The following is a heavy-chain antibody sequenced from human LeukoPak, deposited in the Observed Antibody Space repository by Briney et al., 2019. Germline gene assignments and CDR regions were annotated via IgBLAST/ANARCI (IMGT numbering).Heavy chain of an antibody. D-gene: IGHD3-22*01. CDR1: GFTFSSYS. Sequence: PGGSLRLSCTDSGFTFSSYSMQWVRQAPGKGLEWVSFISGTSFTIKYADSVKGRFTISRDNAKNSLYLQMNSLRAEDTAVYYCARLRSGYYADYWGQGTLVTVSS. V-gene: IGHV3-48*04. CDR3: ARLRSGYYADY. CDR2: ISGTSFTI. J-gene: IGHJ4*02.